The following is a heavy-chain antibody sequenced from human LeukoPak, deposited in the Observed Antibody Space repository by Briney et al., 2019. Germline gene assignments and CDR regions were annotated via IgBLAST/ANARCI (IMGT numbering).Heavy chain of an antibody. Sequence: PGGSLRLSCAASAFTFSNFAMSWVRQAPGKGLEWVSCMTGNGIPYYADSVRGRFTISRDNSENTLLLQMNNLGAEDTAVYYCAKMSGHPAMAYHFDYWGRGILATVSS. CDR2: MTGNGIP. D-gene: IGHD6-19*01. CDR3: AKMSGHPAMAYHFDY. V-gene: IGHV3-23*01. J-gene: IGHJ4*02. CDR1: AFTFSNFA.